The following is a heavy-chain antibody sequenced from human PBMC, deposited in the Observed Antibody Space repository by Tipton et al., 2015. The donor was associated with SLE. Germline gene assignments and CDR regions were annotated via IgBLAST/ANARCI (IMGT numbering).Heavy chain of an antibody. V-gene: IGHV4-34*01. CDR1: GGSFSGYY. J-gene: IGHJ4*02. CDR2: INHSGTT. CDR3: ARDDPDGESRGIPGDY. D-gene: IGHD4-17*01. Sequence: TLSLTCAVYGGSFSGYYWSWIRQPPGKGLEWIGEINHSGTTYYNPSLKSRVTISVDTSKNQFSLKLSSVTAADTAVYYCARDDPDGESRGIPGDYWSQGTLVTVSS.